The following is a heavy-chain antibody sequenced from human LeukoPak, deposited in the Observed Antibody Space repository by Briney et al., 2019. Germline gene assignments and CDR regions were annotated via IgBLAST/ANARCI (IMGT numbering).Heavy chain of an antibody. V-gene: IGHV3-21*04. CDR1: GFTFSSYS. Sequence: GGSLRLSCAASGFTFSSYSMNWVRQAPGKGLELVSSISSSSSYIYYADSVKGRFTISRDNSRNTLYLQMNGLRVEDTAVYYCAKRSDYGGNWNYFDYWGQGTLVTVSS. CDR2: ISSSSSYI. D-gene: IGHD4-23*01. CDR3: AKRSDYGGNWNYFDY. J-gene: IGHJ4*02.